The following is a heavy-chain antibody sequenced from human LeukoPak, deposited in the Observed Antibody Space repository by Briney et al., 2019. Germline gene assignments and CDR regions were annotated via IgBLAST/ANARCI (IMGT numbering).Heavy chain of an antibody. CDR1: GGTFSSYA. J-gene: IGHJ4*02. CDR3: ARGGSGSYSF. V-gene: IGHV1-69*13. CDR2: VIPIFGTA. D-gene: IGHD1-26*01. Sequence: ASVKVSCKASGGTFSSYAISWVRQAPGQGLEWMGGVIPIFGTANYAQKFQGRVAITADESTSTAYMELSSLRSEDTAVYYCARGGSGSYSFWGQGTLVTVPS.